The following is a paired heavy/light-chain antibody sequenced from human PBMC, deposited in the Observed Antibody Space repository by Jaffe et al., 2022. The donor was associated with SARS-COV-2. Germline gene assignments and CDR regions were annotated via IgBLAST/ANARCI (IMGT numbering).Heavy chain of an antibody. Sequence: EVQLLESGGGLVQPGGSLRLSCAASGFTFSSYAMTWVRQAPGKGLEWVSTISGSGGSTYYADSVKGRFTISRDDSQNTLYLQMNSLRAEDTAVYYCAKDSNYDYLWGTYHYVYWGQGTLVTVSS. CDR1: GFTFSSYA. D-gene: IGHD3-16*02. V-gene: IGHV3-23*01. CDR3: AKDSNYDYLWGTYHYVY. CDR2: ISGSGGST. J-gene: IGHJ4*02.
Light chain of an antibody. CDR2: ENS. CDR3: GTWDSSLGTWV. J-gene: IGLJ3*02. Sequence: QSVLTQPPSVSAAPGQKVTISCSGSSSNIGKNYVSWYQQLPGTAPKLLICENSKRPSGIRDRFSGSKSATSATLGITGLQTGDEADYYCGTWDSSLGTWVFGGGTKLTVL. V-gene: IGLV1-51*02. CDR1: SSNIGKNY.